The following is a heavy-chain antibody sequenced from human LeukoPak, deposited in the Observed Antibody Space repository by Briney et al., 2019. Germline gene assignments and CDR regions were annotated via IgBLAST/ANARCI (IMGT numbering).Heavy chain of an antibody. CDR2: IIPILGIA. CDR1: GGTFSSYA. V-gene: IGHV1-69*04. Sequence: SVKVSCKASGGTFSSYAISWVRQAPGQGLEWMGRIIPILGIANYAQKFQGRVMITADKSTSTAYMELSSLRSEDTAVYYCAVFSYYDILTGYSLDAFDIWGQGTMVTVSS. CDR3: AVFSYYDILTGYSLDAFDI. J-gene: IGHJ3*02. D-gene: IGHD3-9*01.